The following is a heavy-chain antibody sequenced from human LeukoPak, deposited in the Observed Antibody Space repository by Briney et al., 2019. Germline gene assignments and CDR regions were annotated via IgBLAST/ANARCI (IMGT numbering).Heavy chain of an antibody. J-gene: IGHJ4*02. Sequence: SETLSLTCTVSGGSISSYYWSWIRQPPGKGLEWIGYIYYSGSTNYNPSLKSRVTISVDTSKNQFSLKLSSVTAADTAVYYCARADRASSSWSLHDFWGQGTLVTVSS. CDR3: ARADRASSSWSLHDF. CDR1: GGSISSYY. CDR2: IYYSGST. V-gene: IGHV4-59*01. D-gene: IGHD6-13*01.